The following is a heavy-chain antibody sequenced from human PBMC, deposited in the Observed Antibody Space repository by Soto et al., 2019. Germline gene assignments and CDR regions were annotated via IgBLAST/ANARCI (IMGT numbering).Heavy chain of an antibody. J-gene: IGHJ4*02. Sequence: EVQLVESGGGLVKPGGSLRLSCAASGFTFSDAWMSWVRQAPGKGLEWVGLINKKTDGGTTDYAAPVKGRFTISRDDSKNTVYLQMSSLKTEDTAVYYCRTQWLDWGQGTLVTVSS. CDR1: GFTFSDAW. CDR2: INKKTDGGTT. CDR3: RTQWLD. V-gene: IGHV3-15*01. D-gene: IGHD6-19*01.